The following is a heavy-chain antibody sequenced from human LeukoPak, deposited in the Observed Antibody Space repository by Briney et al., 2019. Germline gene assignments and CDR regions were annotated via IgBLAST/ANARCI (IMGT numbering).Heavy chain of an antibody. CDR3: ARDSFLGELSSDYRNWFDP. J-gene: IGHJ5*02. Sequence: ASVKVSCKASGYTFTSYSISWVRQAPGQGLEWMGWISAYNGNTNYAQKLRGRVTMTTDTSTSTAYMELRSLRSDDTAVYYCARDSFLGELSSDYRNWFDPWGQGTLVTVSS. CDR1: GYTFTSYS. D-gene: IGHD3-16*02. V-gene: IGHV1-18*01. CDR2: ISAYNGNT.